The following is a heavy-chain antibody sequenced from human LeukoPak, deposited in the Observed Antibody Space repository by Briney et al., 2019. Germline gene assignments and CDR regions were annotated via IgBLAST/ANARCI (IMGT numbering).Heavy chain of an antibody. J-gene: IGHJ4*02. CDR2: INEDGSAE. V-gene: IGHV3-7*01. CDR3: ARTLVDY. Sequence: PGGSLRLSCAASGFIFSNYYMSWVRQAPGKGLEWVANINEDGSAEYYVDSVKGRFTISRDNPKNSLYLLMNNLRAEDTAVYYCARTLVDYWGQGALVTVSS. CDR1: GFIFSNYY.